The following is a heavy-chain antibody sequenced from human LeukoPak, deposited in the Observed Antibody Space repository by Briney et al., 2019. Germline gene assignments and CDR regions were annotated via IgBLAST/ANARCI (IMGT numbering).Heavy chain of an antibody. V-gene: IGHV3-30*02. CDR1: GFTFSSYG. J-gene: IGHJ6*03. D-gene: IGHD3-16*01. CDR2: IRYDGSNK. Sequence: PGGSLRLSCAASGFTFSSYGMHWVRQAPGKGLEWVGFIRYDGSNKYYADSVKGRFTISRDNSKNTLYLQMNSLRAEDTAVYYCAKVGASYAYYYYYYMDVWGKGTTVTVSS. CDR3: AKVGASYAYYYYYYMDV.